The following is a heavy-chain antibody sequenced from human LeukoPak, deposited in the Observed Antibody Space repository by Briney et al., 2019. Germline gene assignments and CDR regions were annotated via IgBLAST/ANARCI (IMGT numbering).Heavy chain of an antibody. D-gene: IGHD3-9*01. Sequence: ASVKVSCKASGGTFSSYAISWVRQAPGQGLEWMGGIIPIFGTANYAQKFQGRVTITTDESTSTAYMELSSLRSEDTAVYYCPRGNYFAWHPAWDRLQDWVLDVWVKGTMVTV. J-gene: IGHJ6*03. CDR3: PRGNYFAWHPAWDRLQDWVLDV. CDR2: IIPIFGTA. V-gene: IGHV1-69*05. CDR1: GGTFSSYA.